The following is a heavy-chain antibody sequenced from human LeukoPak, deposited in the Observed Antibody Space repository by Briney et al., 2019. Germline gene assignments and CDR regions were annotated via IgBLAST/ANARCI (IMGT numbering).Heavy chain of an antibody. CDR3: ASESFDI. CDR1: GFTFSSYW. J-gene: IGHJ3*02. V-gene: IGHV3-74*01. Sequence: PGGSLRLSCAASGFTFSSYWIHWVRQAPGKGLVWVSRINGDGSTTSYADSVKGRFTISRDNAKNTLYLQMNSLRVEDTAVYYCASESFDIWGQGTMVTVSS. CDR2: INGDGSTT.